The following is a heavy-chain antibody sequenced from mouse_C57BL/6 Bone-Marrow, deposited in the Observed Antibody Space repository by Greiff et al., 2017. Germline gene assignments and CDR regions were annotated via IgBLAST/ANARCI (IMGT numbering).Heavy chain of an antibody. D-gene: IGHD2-4*01. CDR2: ISSGSSTI. V-gene: IGHV5-17*01. CDR3: ARWGLRAWFAY. J-gene: IGHJ3*01. Sequence: EVMLVESGGGLVKPGGSLKLSCAASGFTFSDYGMHWVRQAPEKGLEWVAYISSGSSTIYYADTVKGRFTISRDNAKNTLFLQMTSLRSEDTAMYYCARWGLRAWFAYWGQGTLVTVSA. CDR1: GFTFSDYG.